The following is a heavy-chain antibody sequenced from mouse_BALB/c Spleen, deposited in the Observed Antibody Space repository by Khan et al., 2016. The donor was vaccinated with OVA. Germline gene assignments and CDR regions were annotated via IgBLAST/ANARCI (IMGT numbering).Heavy chain of an antibody. D-gene: IGHD1-1*01. CDR2: ISYSGNT. J-gene: IGHJ2*01. CDR1: GYSITSDYA. V-gene: IGHV3-2*02. CDR3: ARVYGGDFDY. Sequence: EVKLEVSGPGLVKPSQSLSLTCTVTGYSITSDYAWNWIRQFPGNKLEWMGFISYSGNTKYNPSLKSRFSITRDTSKNQFFLHLNSVTIEDTATYYCARVYGGDFDYWGQGTTLTVSS.